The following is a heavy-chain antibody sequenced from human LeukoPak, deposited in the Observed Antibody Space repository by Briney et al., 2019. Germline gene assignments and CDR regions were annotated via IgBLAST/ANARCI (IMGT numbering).Heavy chain of an antibody. CDR3: ARSYCSSTSCYLHFQH. CDR2: INPNSGGT. J-gene: IGHJ1*01. V-gene: IGHV1-2*02. Sequence: GASVKVSCKASGYTFSGYYMHWVRQAPGQGLEWMGWINPNSGGTNYAQKFQGRVTMTRDTSISTAYMELSRLRSDDTAVYYCARSYCSSTSCYLHFQHWGQGTLVTVSS. CDR1: GYTFSGYY. D-gene: IGHD2-2*01.